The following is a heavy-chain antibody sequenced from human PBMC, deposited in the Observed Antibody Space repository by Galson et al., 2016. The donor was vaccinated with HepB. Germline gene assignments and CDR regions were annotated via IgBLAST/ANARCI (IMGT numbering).Heavy chain of an antibody. CDR1: GYTFSNYW. D-gene: IGHD2-21*01. CDR2: IKQDGSEK. CDR3: ARSCAGRNCYSYNWLDS. J-gene: IGHJ5*01. V-gene: IGHV3-7*01. Sequence: SLRLSCAASGYTFSNYWMTWVRQAPGKGLEWVANIKQDGSEKSYVDSVKGRFFISRDNAKNSLYLQMNSLRVEDTAVYFCARSCAGRNCYSYNWLDSWGQGTQVTVSS.